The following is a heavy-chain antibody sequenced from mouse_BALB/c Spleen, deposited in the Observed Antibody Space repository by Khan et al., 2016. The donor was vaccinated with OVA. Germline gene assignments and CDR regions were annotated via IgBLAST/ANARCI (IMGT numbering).Heavy chain of an antibody. CDR2: ISTYYGDV. Sequence: QVQLKQSGAELVRPGVSVKISCKGSGYTFTDFTMHWVKQSHAKSLEWIGVISTYYGDVTYNQKFKGKATMTVTKSSSTAYMELARLTSEDSAIFYCTRGGGGNRFAYWGQGTLVTVSA. CDR1: GYTFTDFT. V-gene: IGHV1S137*01. J-gene: IGHJ3*01. CDR3: TRGGGGNRFAY.